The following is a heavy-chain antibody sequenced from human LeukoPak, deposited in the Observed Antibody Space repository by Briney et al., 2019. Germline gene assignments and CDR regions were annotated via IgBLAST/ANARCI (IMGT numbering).Heavy chain of an antibody. CDR2: IYYTGGST. CDR1: GGSISSSSYY. CDR3: ARDLRGFGSLTTELVAAFDI. V-gene: IGHV4-39*02. Sequence: PSETLSLTCTVSGGSISSSSYYWGWIRQPPGKGLEWIGSIYYTGGSTYYNPSLKSRVTISVDTSKNHFSLKLSSVTAADTAVYYCARDLRGFGSLTTELVAAFDIWGQGTMVTVSS. J-gene: IGHJ3*02. D-gene: IGHD1-7*01.